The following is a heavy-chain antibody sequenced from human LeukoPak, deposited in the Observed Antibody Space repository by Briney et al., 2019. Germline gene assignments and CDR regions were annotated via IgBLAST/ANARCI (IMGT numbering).Heavy chain of an antibody. CDR2: IKEDGSEK. Sequence: GSLRLSCAASGFTFSRHWMSWVRQAPGKGLEWVANIKEDGSEKYYVDSVKGRFTTSRDNAKSSLDLQMNSLRAEDTAVYYCARDGRGAFEDWGQGILVTVSS. CDR1: GFTFSRHW. V-gene: IGHV3-7*01. J-gene: IGHJ4*02. D-gene: IGHD3-10*01. CDR3: ARDGRGAFED.